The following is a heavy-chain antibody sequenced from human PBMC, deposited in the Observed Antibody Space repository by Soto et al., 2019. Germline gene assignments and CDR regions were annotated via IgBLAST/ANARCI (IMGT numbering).Heavy chain of an antibody. Sequence: EVQLLESGGGLVQPGGSLRLSCAASGFPFSTYAMNWARQAPGKGLEWVSAISGSGGDTYSADSVRGRFTISRDNSKNTLYLQMNSLRAEDTALYYCAKSLLAPRPKVFSADSWGQGTLVTVSS. J-gene: IGHJ4*02. CDR3: AKSLLAPRPKVFSADS. CDR1: GFPFSTYA. CDR2: ISGSGGDT. V-gene: IGHV3-23*01. D-gene: IGHD6-6*01.